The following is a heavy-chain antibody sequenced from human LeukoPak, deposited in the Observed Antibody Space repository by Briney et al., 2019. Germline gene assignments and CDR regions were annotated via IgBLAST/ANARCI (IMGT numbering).Heavy chain of an antibody. D-gene: IGHD5-24*01. Sequence: ASVKVSCKASGYTFTSYDINWVRQATGQGLEWMGWMNPNSGNTGYAQNFQGRVTITTNTSTSTACMELSGLRSEDTAVYYCARVMPWDGYNPYYFDYWGQGTLVTVSS. CDR1: GYTFTSYD. CDR2: MNPNSGNT. CDR3: ARVMPWDGYNPYYFDY. J-gene: IGHJ4*02. V-gene: IGHV1-8*03.